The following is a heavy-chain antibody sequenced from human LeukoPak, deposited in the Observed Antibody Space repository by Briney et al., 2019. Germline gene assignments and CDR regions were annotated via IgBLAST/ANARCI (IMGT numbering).Heavy chain of an antibody. D-gene: IGHD4-11*01. CDR3: ARDTFSNYDGEVYYYYYYMDV. Sequence: SETLSLTCTVSGGSISSSSYYWGWICQPPGKGLEWIGSIYYSGSTYYNPSLKSRVTISVDTSKNQFSLKLSSVTAADTAVYYCARDTFSNYDGEVYYYYYYMDVWGKGTTVTVSS. CDR2: IYYSGST. J-gene: IGHJ6*03. V-gene: IGHV4-39*07. CDR1: GGSISSSSYY.